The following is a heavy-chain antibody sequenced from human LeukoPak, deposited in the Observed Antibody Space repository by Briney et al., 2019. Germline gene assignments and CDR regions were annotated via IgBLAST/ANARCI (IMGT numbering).Heavy chain of an antibody. Sequence: SETLSLTCAVYGGSFSGYYWSWIRQPPGKGLEWIGEINHSGSTNYNPPLKSRVTISIDMSKNQFSLKLSSVTAADTAVYFCAREYSTSSTAFDIWGQGTMVTVS. CDR1: GGSFSGYY. V-gene: IGHV4-34*01. CDR2: INHSGST. J-gene: IGHJ3*02. CDR3: AREYSTSSTAFDI. D-gene: IGHD6-6*01.